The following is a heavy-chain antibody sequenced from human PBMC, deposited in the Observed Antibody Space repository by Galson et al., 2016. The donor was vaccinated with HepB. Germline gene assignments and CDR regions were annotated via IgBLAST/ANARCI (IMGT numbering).Heavy chain of an antibody. CDR1: SGSFSGNY. Sequence: SETLSLTCAVYSGSFSGNYWSWIRQPPGKGLEWIGEINHSGRINYNPSLKSRVTISVDTSKNQFSLKLRSVTAADTAVYYCARAFSHLFSSSWYGGAFDYWGQGTLVTVSS. CDR2: INHSGRI. D-gene: IGHD6-13*01. CDR3: ARAFSHLFSSSWYGGAFDY. J-gene: IGHJ4*02. V-gene: IGHV4-34*01.